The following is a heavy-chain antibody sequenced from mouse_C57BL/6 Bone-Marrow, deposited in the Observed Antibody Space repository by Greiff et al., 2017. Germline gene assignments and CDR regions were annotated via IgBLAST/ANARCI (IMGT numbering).Heavy chain of an antibody. J-gene: IGHJ2*01. CDR3: ARECDYWHYIDY. V-gene: IGHV1-55*01. Sequence: QVQLQQPGAELVKPGASVKMSCKASGYTFNSYWITWVKQRPGQGLAWIGDIYPGSGSTNYNETFKSKAKLTVDTSSSKVYMQISSLTSEDSAVYNCARECDYWHYIDYWGQGTTLTVSA. D-gene: IGHD1-1*01. CDR2: IYPGSGST. CDR1: GYTFNSYW.